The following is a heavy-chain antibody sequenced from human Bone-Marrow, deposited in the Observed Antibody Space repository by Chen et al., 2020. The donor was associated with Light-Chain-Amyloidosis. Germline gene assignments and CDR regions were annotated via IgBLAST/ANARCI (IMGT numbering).Heavy chain of an antibody. CDR3: AKDISYDDILPCYPAVAFDI. J-gene: IGHJ3*02. CDR1: GFAFSSYA. CDR2: ISGIGGST. V-gene: IGHV3-23*04. Sequence: EVQLVESGGGLLQRGGSLRLSCAASGFAFSSYAMSWVRQAPGEGLEWVSTISGIGGSTYSGDSVKGRRTSSRDNSKNSLFLQMSSPRAEDTAVYYCAKDISYDDILPCYPAVAFDIWGQGTMVTVSS. D-gene: IGHD3-9*01.